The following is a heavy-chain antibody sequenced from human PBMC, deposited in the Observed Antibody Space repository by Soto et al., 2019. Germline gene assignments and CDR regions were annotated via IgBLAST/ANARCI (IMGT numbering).Heavy chain of an antibody. J-gene: IGHJ4*01. D-gene: IGHD7-27*01. Sequence: ESLKISCQVSGYQSSKFSLAWVRQKPGKGLEWMGIIYPRDSDTRYSPSFQGQVTISADKSINTAYLQWSSLRASDTATYYCARLQGTGVMLVARAYFDEWGDGTQVTVSS. V-gene: IGHV5-51*01. CDR3: ARLQGTGVMLVARAYFDE. CDR2: IYPRDSDT. CDR1: GYQSSKFS.